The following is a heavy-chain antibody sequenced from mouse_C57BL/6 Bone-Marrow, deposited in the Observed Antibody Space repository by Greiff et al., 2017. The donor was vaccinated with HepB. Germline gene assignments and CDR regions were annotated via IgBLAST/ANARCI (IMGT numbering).Heavy chain of an antibody. Sequence: VQLVESGAELVKPGASVKMSCKASGYTFTTYPIEWMKQNHGKSLEWIGNFHPYNDDTKYNEKFKGKATLTVEKSSSTVYLELSRLTSDDSAVYYCARIYYDYDLGFAYWGQGTLVTVSA. J-gene: IGHJ3*01. D-gene: IGHD2-4*01. CDR3: ARIYYDYDLGFAY. V-gene: IGHV1-47*01. CDR1: GYTFTTYP. CDR2: FHPYNDDT.